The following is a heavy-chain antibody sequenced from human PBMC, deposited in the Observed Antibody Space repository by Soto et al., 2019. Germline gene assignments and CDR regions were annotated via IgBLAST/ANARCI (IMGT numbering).Heavy chain of an antibody. Sequence: QVQLQESGPGLVKPSDTLSLTCAVSGYSISSSIWWGWIRQPPGKGLEWIGYIYYSGSTYYNPSLKSRVTTPVDTPKDQFSLKLSSVTAVDTAVYYCARLYSGYDNFDYWGQGTLVTVSS. CDR2: IYYSGST. V-gene: IGHV4-28*01. CDR1: GYSISSSIW. J-gene: IGHJ4*02. CDR3: ARLYSGYDNFDY. D-gene: IGHD5-12*01.